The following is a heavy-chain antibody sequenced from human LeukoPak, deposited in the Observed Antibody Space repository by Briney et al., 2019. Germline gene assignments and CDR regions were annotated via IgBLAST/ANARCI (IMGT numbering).Heavy chain of an antibody. CDR1: GYTFTGYY. CDR2: INPNSGGT. D-gene: IGHD3-3*01. V-gene: IGHV1-2*02. CDR3: ARVLKESDFWSGYPLDY. Sequence: GASVKVSCKASGYTFTGYYMHWVRQAPGQGLEWMGWINPNSGGTNYAQKFQGRVTMTTDTSTSTAYMELRSLRSDDTAVYYCARVLKESDFWSGYPLDYWGQGTLVTVSS. J-gene: IGHJ4*02.